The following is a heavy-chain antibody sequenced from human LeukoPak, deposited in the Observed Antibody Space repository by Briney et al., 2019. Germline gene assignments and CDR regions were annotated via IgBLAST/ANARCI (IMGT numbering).Heavy chain of an antibody. V-gene: IGHV3-74*01. D-gene: IGHD4-11*01. CDR2: INSDGSSR. CDR1: GFIFNNYW. Sequence: GGSLRLSCAASGFIFNNYWMHWVRQAPGKGLVWVSRINSDGSSRNYADSVKGRFTISRDNAKNTLYLQMNSLRADDTAVYYCVRDYRYFYYYMDAWGNGTTVTVSS. J-gene: IGHJ6*03. CDR3: VRDYRYFYYYMDA.